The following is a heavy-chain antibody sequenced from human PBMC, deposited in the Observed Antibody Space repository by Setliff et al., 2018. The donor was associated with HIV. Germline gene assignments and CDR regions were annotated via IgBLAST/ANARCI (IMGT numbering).Heavy chain of an antibody. J-gene: IGHJ5*02. V-gene: IGHV1-2*06. Sequence: ASVKVSCKASGYTFTGYYMHWVRQAPGQGLEWMGRINPNSGGTNYAQKFQGRVTMTRDTSISTAYMELSRLRSDDTAVYYCARGRYYDSGTYFTETWGQGTLVTVSS. D-gene: IGHD3-10*01. CDR1: GYTFTGYY. CDR2: INPNSGGT. CDR3: ARGRYYDSGTYFTET.